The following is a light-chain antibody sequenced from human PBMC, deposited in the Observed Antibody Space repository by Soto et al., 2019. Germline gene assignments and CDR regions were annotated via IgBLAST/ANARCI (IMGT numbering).Light chain of an antibody. CDR3: CSYAGSSTFYV. CDR1: RSEVGSYNL. J-gene: IGLJ1*01. CDR2: EGS. Sequence: QASLNQPASRSGASWLSFPLPCPGNRSEVGSYNLVSWYQQHPGKAPKLMIYEGSKRPSGVSNRFSGSKSGNTASLTISGLQAEDEADYYCCSYAGSSTFYVFGTGTKVTVL. V-gene: IGLV2-23*01.